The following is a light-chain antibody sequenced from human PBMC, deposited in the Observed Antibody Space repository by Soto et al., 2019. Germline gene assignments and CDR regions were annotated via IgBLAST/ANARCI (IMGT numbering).Light chain of an antibody. CDR2: KAS. CDR3: QQYNAYPWT. CDR1: QTISSW. Sequence: PSPSALSGPVGKREAITYMASQTISSWLAWYQQKPGKAPKLLIYKASSLQSDVPSGFSGSGSGTEFTLTISSLQPDDYATYYCQQYNAYPWTFGQGTKGDI. V-gene: IGKV1-5*03. J-gene: IGKJ1*01.